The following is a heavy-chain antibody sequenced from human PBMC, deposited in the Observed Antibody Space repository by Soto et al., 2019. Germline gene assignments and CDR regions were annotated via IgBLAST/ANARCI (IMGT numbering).Heavy chain of an antibody. CDR2: ITFSGNTV. CDR3: ARVSWREKYGMDV. Sequence: QVQLVESGGGLVKPGGSLRLSCAASGFTFSDSYMSWIRQAPGKGLEWISYITFSGNTVYYADSLKGRFTISRDNAKNSLYLQMNRLRAEATAVYYCARVSWREKYGMDVWGQGTTVTVSS. CDR1: GFTFSDSY. J-gene: IGHJ6*02. V-gene: IGHV3-11*01.